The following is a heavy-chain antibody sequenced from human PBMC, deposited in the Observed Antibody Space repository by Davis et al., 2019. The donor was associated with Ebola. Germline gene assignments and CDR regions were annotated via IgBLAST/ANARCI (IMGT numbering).Heavy chain of an antibody. CDR2: ISSSGSTI. CDR3: ARDQTEQLATYYYYYYMDV. CDR1: GFTFSDYY. Sequence: GESLKISCAASGFTFSDYYMSWIRQAPGKGLEWVSYISSSGSTIYYADSVKGRFTISRDNAKNSLYLQMNSLRAEDTAVYYCARDQTEQLATYYYYYYMDVWGKGTTVTVSS. D-gene: IGHD6-13*01. V-gene: IGHV3-11*04. J-gene: IGHJ6*03.